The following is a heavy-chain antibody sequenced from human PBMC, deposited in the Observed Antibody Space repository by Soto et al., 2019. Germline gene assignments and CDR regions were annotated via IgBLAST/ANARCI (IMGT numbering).Heavy chain of an antibody. CDR2: IYYSGST. V-gene: IGHV4-59*01. J-gene: IGHJ6*02. D-gene: IGHD6-19*01. Sequence: SETLSLTCTLSGGSISTYYWSWIRQPPGKGLEWIGYIYYSGSTSYNPSLKTRVTISVDTSKNQFSLKLRSVTAADTAVYYCASDRSSGWDQGYGMDVWGQGTTVTVSS. CDR1: GGSISTYY. CDR3: ASDRSSGWDQGYGMDV.